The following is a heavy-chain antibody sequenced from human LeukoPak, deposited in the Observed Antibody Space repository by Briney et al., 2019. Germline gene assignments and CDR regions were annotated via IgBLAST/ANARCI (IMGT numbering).Heavy chain of an antibody. CDR2: ENQDGSEI. CDR1: GFFFNSYW. V-gene: IGHV3-7*03. D-gene: IGHD4-17*01. J-gene: IGHJ6*02. Sequence: PGGSLRLSCVTSGFFFNSYWISSVRQAPGKGLEWVANENQDGSEIYYVDSVKGRFIMSRDNTKNSFYLQMSSLRVEDTAVYYCAKGRESLTTRSGMDVWGQGTTVTVSS. CDR3: AKGRESLTTRSGMDV.